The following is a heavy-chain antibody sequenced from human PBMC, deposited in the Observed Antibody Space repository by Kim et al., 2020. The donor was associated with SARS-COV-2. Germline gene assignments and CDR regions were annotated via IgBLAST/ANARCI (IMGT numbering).Heavy chain of an antibody. CDR2: IDDAGSGP. CDR1: GFSLSSNW. CDR3: ATVFDF. V-gene: IGHV3-74*01. J-gene: IGHJ4*02. Sequence: GGSLRLSCAVSGFSLSSNWFHWVRQPPGKGLVWVSRIDDAGSGPSYADFVKGRFTISRDDAKNTMYLQMKSLRVEDTAVYYCATVFDFWVQGTLVTVSS.